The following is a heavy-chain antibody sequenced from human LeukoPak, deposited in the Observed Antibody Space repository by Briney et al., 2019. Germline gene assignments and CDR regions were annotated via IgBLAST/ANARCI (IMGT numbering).Heavy chain of an antibody. J-gene: IGHJ6*03. Sequence: GGSLRLSCAASGFTFDDYAMYWVRQAPGKGLEWASLISWDGGSTYYADSVKGRFTISRDNSKNTLYLQMNSLRAEDTAVYYCAKPSSGWYRDYYYYMDVWGKGTTVTVSS. D-gene: IGHD6-19*01. CDR1: GFTFDDYA. V-gene: IGHV3-43D*04. CDR3: AKPSSGWYRDYYYYMDV. CDR2: ISWDGGST.